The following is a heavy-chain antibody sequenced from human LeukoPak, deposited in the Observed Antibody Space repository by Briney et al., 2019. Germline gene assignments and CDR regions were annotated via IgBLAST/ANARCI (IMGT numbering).Heavy chain of an antibody. V-gene: IGHV4-59*01. J-gene: IGHJ5*02. CDR1: GGFISGYY. CDR3: ARAYRLTSPRGFDP. D-gene: IGHD3-16*02. Sequence: SETLSLTCTVSGGFISGYYWNWIRQSPGKGLEWIGYIFYTGDTDYNPSLRSRVTMSVDRSNNRFSLQLASVTTADSAFYYCARAYRLTSPRGFDPWGPGTLVTVSS. CDR2: IFYTGDT.